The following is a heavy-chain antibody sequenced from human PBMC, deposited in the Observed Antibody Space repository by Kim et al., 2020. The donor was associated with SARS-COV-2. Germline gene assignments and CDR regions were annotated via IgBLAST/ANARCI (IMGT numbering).Heavy chain of an antibody. V-gene: IGHV3-21*01. CDR1: GFTFSIYS. Sequence: GGSLRLSCAASGFTFSIYSMNWVRQAPGKGLEWVSSISSSSSYIYYGDSVKGRITISRDNAKNLVYLQRNSLRAEDTAVYYCARGYSDSSAPGGDVDYWGEGALGTVSS. J-gene: IGHJ4*02. D-gene: IGHD3-22*01. CDR3: ARGYSDSSAPGGDVDY. CDR2: ISSSSSYI.